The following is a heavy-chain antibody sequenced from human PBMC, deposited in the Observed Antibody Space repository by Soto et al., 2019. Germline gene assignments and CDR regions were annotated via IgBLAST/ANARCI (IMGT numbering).Heavy chain of an antibody. J-gene: IGHJ6*02. CDR3: ARDRRYHDFWSGPSAGMDV. CDR2: IYYSGST. D-gene: IGHD3-3*01. V-gene: IGHV4-61*01. CDR1: GGSVSSGSYY. Sequence: SETLSPPCTVSGGSVSSGSYYWGWIREAPGKGLEWIGYIYYSGSTNYNPSLKSRVTISVDTSKNQFSLKLSSVTAADTAVYYCARDRRYHDFWSGPSAGMDVWAQGTTVPVSS.